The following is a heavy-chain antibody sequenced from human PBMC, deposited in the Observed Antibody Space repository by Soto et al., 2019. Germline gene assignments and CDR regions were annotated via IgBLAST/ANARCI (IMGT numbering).Heavy chain of an antibody. CDR3: ARQGPLLGYCESTSCHYDY. CDR2: IYPGDSDA. J-gene: IGHJ4*02. Sequence: PGESLKISCKGSGYTFPSYWIGWVRQMPGKGLEWMGIIYPGDSDARNSPSFQGQVTISVDMSISTAYLHLSSLKASDTDMYYCARQGPLLGYCESTSCHYDYWGQGTLVTVSS. D-gene: IGHD2-2*01. CDR1: GYTFPSYW. V-gene: IGHV5-51*01.